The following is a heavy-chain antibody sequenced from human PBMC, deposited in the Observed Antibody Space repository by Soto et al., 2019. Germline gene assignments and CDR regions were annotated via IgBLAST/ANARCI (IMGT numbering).Heavy chain of an antibody. CDR2: INAGNGNT. CDR3: ARSIVVVTALDY. J-gene: IGHJ4*02. V-gene: IGHV1-3*05. D-gene: IGHD2-21*02. CDR1: GYTFPSYA. Sequence: QVQLVQSGAEEKMPGGSVKVSCKATGYTFPSYAMHWVRQAPGKRLEWMGWINAGNGNTKYSQKFQGRVTITRDTSASTAYMELSSLRSEDTAVYYCARSIVVVTALDYWGQGTLVTVSS.